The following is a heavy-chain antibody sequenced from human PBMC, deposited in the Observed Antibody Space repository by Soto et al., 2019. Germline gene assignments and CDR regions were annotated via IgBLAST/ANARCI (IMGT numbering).Heavy chain of an antibody. Sequence: EVQLVESGGGLIQPGGSLRLSCAASGFTVSNNCMNWVRQAPGKGLEWVSVIYSGGSTYYADSVKGRFTISRDNSKNTLYLQMNNLRAEDTAVYYCARIITVTTSWYFDLWGRGNLVTVSS. J-gene: IGHJ2*01. CDR3: ARIITVTTSWYFDL. V-gene: IGHV3-53*01. CDR1: GFTVSNNC. CDR2: IYSGGST. D-gene: IGHD4-17*01.